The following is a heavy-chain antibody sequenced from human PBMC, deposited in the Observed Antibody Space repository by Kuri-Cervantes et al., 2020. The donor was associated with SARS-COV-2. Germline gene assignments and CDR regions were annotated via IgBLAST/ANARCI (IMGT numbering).Heavy chain of an antibody. CDR2: IYHSGST. CDR1: GYSISSGYY. V-gene: IGHV4-38-2*02. Sequence: SETLSLTCAVSGYSISSGYYWGWIRQPPGKGLEWIGSIYHSGSTYYNPSLKSRVTISVDTSKNQFSLKLSSVTAADTAVYYCARDVVVLAVYDFWSGYHPEEFDYWGQGTLVTVSS. J-gene: IGHJ4*02. D-gene: IGHD3-3*01. CDR3: ARDVVVLAVYDFWSGYHPEEFDY.